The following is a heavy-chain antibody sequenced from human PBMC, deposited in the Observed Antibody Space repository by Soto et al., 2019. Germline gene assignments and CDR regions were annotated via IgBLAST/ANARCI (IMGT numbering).Heavy chain of an antibody. Sequence: QVQLVESGGGVVQPGRSLRLSCAASGFTFSSYGMHWVRQAPGKGLEWVAVIWYDGSNKYYADSVKGRFTISRDNSKNTLYLQMNSLRAEDTAVYYCARSLRTTVTIQGYWGQGTLVTVSS. CDR3: ARSLRTTVTIQGY. CDR1: GFTFSSYG. J-gene: IGHJ4*02. D-gene: IGHD4-17*01. CDR2: IWYDGSNK. V-gene: IGHV3-33*01.